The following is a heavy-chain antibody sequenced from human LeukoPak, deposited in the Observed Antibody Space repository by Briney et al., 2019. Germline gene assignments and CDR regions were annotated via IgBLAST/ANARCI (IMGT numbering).Heavy chain of an antibody. V-gene: IGHV3-23*01. D-gene: IGHD3-9*01. Sequence: PGGSLRLSCAASGFTFSSYAMSGVRQAPGKGLELVSAIGGSGGSTYYADSVKGRFTIARDNSENTLYLQMNSLRAEDTAVYYCAKSRNTGYSLFDFWGQGTLVTVSS. CDR1: GFTFSSYA. J-gene: IGHJ4*02. CDR2: IGGSGGST. CDR3: AKSRNTGYSLFDF.